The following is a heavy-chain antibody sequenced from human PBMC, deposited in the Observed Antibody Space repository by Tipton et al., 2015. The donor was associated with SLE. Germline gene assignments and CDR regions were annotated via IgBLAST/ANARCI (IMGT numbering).Heavy chain of an antibody. CDR1: GDSISSPYW. D-gene: IGHD5-12*01. CDR2: IYHSGAT. J-gene: IGHJ6*02. CDR3: ARFEWVLNRSYYGMDV. Sequence: TLSLTCAVSGDSISSPYWWSWVRQSPGKGLEWIGEIYHSGATSYNPSLKSRVTISLDKSKNQYSLKLSSVTAADTAVYYCARFEWVLNRSYYGMDVWGQGTLVTVSS. V-gene: IGHV4-4*02.